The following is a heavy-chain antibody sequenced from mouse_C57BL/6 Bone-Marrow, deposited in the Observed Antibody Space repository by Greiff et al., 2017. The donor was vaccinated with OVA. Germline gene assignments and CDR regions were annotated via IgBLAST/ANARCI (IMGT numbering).Heavy chain of an antibody. CDR1: GFSFNTYA. CDR3: VRHDVYWYFDV. D-gene: IGHD2-3*01. CDR2: IRSKSNNYAT. V-gene: IGHV10-1*01. Sequence: EVQRVESGGGLVQPKGSLKLSCAASGFSFNTYAMNWVRQAPGKGLEWVARIRSKSNNYATYYADSVKDRVTISRDDSESMLYLQMNNLKTEDTAMYYCVRHDVYWYFDVWGTGTTVTVSS. J-gene: IGHJ1*03.